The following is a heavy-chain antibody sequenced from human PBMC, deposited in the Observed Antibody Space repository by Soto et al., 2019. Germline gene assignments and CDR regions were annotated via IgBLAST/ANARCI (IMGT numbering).Heavy chain of an antibody. CDR3: ARRASYDIFSGYYVMDSDYGMDV. J-gene: IGHJ6*02. Sequence: PGESLKISCKGSGYSFTSYWIGWVRQMSGKGLEWMGIIYPGDSDTRYSPSFQGQVTISADKSISTAYLQWSSLKASDTAMYYCARRASYDIFSGYYVMDSDYGMDVWGQGTTVTVSS. V-gene: IGHV5-51*01. CDR1: GYSFTSYW. D-gene: IGHD3-9*01. CDR2: IYPGDSDT.